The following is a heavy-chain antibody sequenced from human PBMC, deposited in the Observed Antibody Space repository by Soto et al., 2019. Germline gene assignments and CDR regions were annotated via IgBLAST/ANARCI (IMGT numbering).Heavy chain of an antibody. CDR1: GGTFSSYA. CDR2: IIPIFGTA. Sequence: GASVKVSCKASGGTFSSYAISWVRQAPGQGLEWMGGIIPIFGTANYAQKFQGRVTITADESTSTAYMELSSLRSEDTAVYYCASRDGYNSPYYYHGMDVWGQGTTVTVSS. V-gene: IGHV1-69*13. J-gene: IGHJ6*02. D-gene: IGHD5-12*01. CDR3: ASRDGYNSPYYYHGMDV.